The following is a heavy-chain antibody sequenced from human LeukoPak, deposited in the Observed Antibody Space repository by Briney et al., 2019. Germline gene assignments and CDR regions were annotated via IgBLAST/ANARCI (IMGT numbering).Heavy chain of an antibody. CDR2: ISGSGVRT. D-gene: IGHD1-26*01. J-gene: IGHJ3*02. V-gene: IGHV3-23*01. CDR3: AKGSRVWELLDAFDI. CDR1: GFTFNNYG. Sequence: PGGSLRLSCAASGFTFNNYGMSWVRQAPGKGLEWVSGISGSGVRTDYADSVKGRFTISRDNAKNTLYLQMNSLRAEDTAVYYCAKGSRVWELLDAFDIWGHGTMVTVFS.